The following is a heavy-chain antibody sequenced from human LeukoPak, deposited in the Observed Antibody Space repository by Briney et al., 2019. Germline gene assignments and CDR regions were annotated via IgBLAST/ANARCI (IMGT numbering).Heavy chain of an antibody. CDR3: ARAYYYGSGSYLYWFDP. Sequence: SVKVSCKASGGTFSSYAISWVRQAPGQGLEWMGGIIPIFGTANYAQKLQGRVTMTTDTSTSTAYMELRSLRSDDTAVYYCARAYYYGSGSYLYWFDPWGQGTLVTVSS. CDR2: IIPIFGTA. V-gene: IGHV1-69*05. D-gene: IGHD3-10*01. J-gene: IGHJ5*02. CDR1: GGTFSSYA.